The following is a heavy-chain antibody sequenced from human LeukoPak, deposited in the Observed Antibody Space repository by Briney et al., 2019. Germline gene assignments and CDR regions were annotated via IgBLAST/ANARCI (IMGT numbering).Heavy chain of an antibody. V-gene: IGHV3-48*02. J-gene: IGHJ4*02. D-gene: IGHD4-17*01. CDR2: ISSSSSMI. CDR1: GFTFSSYS. Sequence: QTGGSLRLSCAASGFTFSSYSMNWVRQAPGKGLEWVSYISSSSSMIYYADSVKGRFTISRDNAKNSLYLQMKSLRDEDTAIHYCARDHGDLPARVPYFDYWGQGTLVTVSS. CDR3: ARDHGDLPARVPYFDY.